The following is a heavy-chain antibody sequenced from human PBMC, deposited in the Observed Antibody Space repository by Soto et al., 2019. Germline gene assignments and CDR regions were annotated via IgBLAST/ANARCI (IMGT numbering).Heavy chain of an antibody. CDR2: ISYDGRKK. J-gene: IGHJ5*02. D-gene: IGHD6-13*01. CDR3: ASPAAGTFGH. Sequence: QVQLVESGGGVVQPGTSLRLVCAVSEVAFSSHGFHWVRQAPGKGLEWVAFISYDGRKKYYVDSVDGRFTISRDNSKNTLYLQKNSLRREDSAVYFCASPAAGTFGHWGQGTLVTVS. V-gene: IGHV3-30*03. CDR1: EVAFSSHG.